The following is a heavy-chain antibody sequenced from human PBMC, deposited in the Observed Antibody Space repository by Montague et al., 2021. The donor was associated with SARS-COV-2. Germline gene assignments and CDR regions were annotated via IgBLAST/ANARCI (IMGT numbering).Heavy chain of an antibody. V-gene: IGHV4-59*11. Sequence: SETLSLTCTVSSGSISSHYWSWIRQPPGKGLEWIGYVNYGGSTNYNPSLKSRVSISLDTSKNQSSLRLNSVTAADTAVYYCARAVTPGIDWFDPWGQGTLVIVSS. D-gene: IGHD2-21*02. CDR2: VNYGGST. CDR1: SGSISSHY. J-gene: IGHJ5*02. CDR3: ARAVTPGIDWFDP.